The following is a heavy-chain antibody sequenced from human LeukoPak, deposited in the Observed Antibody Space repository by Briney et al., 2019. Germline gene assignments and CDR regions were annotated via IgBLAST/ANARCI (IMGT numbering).Heavy chain of an antibody. CDR3: ARGRYYYGSGTSGWFDP. CDR1: GGSFSGYY. J-gene: IGHJ5*02. Sequence: SETLSLTCAVYGGSFSGYYWSWIRQPPGKGLEWIGEINHSGSTNYNPSLKSRVTISVDTSKNQFSLKLSSVTAVDTAVYYCARGRYYYGSGTSGWFDPWGQGTLVTVSS. V-gene: IGHV4-34*01. CDR2: INHSGST. D-gene: IGHD3-10*01.